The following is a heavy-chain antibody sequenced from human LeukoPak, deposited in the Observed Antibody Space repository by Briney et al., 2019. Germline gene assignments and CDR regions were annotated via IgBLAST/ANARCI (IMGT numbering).Heavy chain of an antibody. D-gene: IGHD3-22*01. V-gene: IGHV1-2*02. CDR3: AASSGELDY. J-gene: IGHJ4*02. CDR1: GYTFSGYY. Sequence: ASVKVSCKASGYTFSGYYMHWVRQAPGQGLEWMGWINPNSGGTNYAQKFQGRVTMTRDTSISTAYLQWSSLKASDTAMYYCAASSGELDYWGQGTLVTVSS. CDR2: INPNSGGT.